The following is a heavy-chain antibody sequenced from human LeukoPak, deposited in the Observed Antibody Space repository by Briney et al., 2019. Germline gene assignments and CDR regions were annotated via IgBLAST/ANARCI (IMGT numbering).Heavy chain of an antibody. J-gene: IGHJ4*02. D-gene: IGHD2-15*01. CDR2: IIRLGSTI. CDR3: VRRAPLPTCNTGSCPFDY. CDR1: GFTFSSYE. V-gene: IGHV3-48*03. Sequence: GGSLRLSCAASGFTFSSYEMNWVRQAPGKGLEWISSIIRLGSTIKDTDSVKGRFTISRDNAKNSLYLQMNGLRAEDTALYYCVRRAPLPTCNTGSCPFDYWGQGTLVTVSS.